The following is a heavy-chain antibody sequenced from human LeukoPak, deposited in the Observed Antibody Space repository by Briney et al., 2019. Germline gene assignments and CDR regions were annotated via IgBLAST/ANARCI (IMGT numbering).Heavy chain of an antibody. CDR3: AKAAAGFNWYYYGMDV. CDR1: GFTFSSYS. CDR2: ISSSGSTI. Sequence: QPGGSLRLSCAASGFTFSSYSMNWIRQAPGQGLEWVSYISSSGSTIYYADSVKGRFTISRDNAKNSLYLQMNSLRAEDTAVYYCAKAAAGFNWYYYGMDVWGQGTTVTVSS. V-gene: IGHV3-48*04. J-gene: IGHJ6*02. D-gene: IGHD6-13*01.